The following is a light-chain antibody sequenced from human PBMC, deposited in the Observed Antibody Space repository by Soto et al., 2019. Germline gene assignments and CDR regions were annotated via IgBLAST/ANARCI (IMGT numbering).Light chain of an antibody. CDR2: AAS. V-gene: IGKV3-20*01. Sequence: EIVLTQSPDTLSLSPGERATVSCRASRSRSSSYVVWYQQKPGQAPRLLIYAASRRATGIPDRFSGSGSATQYTLTISRLDPEDFAVYYCQQQGTFGQGTKLEIK. J-gene: IGKJ2*01. CDR3: QQQGT. CDR1: RSRSSSY.